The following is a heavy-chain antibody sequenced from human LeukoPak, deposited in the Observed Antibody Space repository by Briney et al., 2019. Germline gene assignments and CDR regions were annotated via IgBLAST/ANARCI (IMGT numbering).Heavy chain of an antibody. Sequence: PGGSLRLSCAASGFTFSSYAMHWVRQAPGKGLEWVAVISYDGSNKYYADSVKGRFTISRDNSKNTLYLQMNSLRAEDTAVYYCASDPMAYSSSWFDYWGQGTLVTVSS. CDR1: GFTFSSYA. CDR2: ISYDGSNK. CDR3: ASDPMAYSSSWFDY. D-gene: IGHD6-13*01. V-gene: IGHV3-30-3*01. J-gene: IGHJ5*01.